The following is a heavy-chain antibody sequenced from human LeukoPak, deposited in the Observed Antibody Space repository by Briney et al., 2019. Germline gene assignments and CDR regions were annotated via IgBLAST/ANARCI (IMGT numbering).Heavy chain of an antibody. CDR3: AISRGYSYGMTFDY. Sequence: SETLSLTCAVYGGSFSGYYWSWIRQPPGKGLEWIREINHSGSTNYNPSLKSRVTISVDTSKNQLSLKLSSVTAADTAVYYCAISRGYSYGMTFDYWGQGTLVTVSS. CDR1: GGSFSGYY. CDR2: INHSGST. V-gene: IGHV4-34*01. J-gene: IGHJ4*02. D-gene: IGHD5-18*01.